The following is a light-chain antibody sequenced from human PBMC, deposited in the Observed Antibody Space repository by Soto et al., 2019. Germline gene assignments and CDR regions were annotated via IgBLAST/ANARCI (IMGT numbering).Light chain of an antibody. Sequence: ESVVSQSPGALSLCSLERGTLSDRASQSVSSNYLAWYQQKPGQAPRLLIYGASTRATGIPDRFSGSGSGTDFTLTISRLEPEDSAVYYCQQYGSAPTCTFGQGTKVDIK. J-gene: IGKJ1*01. CDR1: QSVSSNY. CDR3: QQYGSAPTCT. V-gene: IGKV3-20*01. CDR2: GAS.